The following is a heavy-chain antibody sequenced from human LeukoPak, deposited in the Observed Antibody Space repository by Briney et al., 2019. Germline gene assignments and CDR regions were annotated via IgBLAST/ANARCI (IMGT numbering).Heavy chain of an antibody. Sequence: ASVKVSCKASGYTFTSYDINWVRQATGQGLEWMGWMNPNSGNTGYAQKFQGRVTMTRNTSISTAYMELSSLRSEDTAVYYCASSMVRGVIITGYYYYYYYMDVWGKGTTVTISS. V-gene: IGHV1-8*01. CDR1: GYTFTSYD. J-gene: IGHJ6*03. CDR2: MNPNSGNT. CDR3: ASSMVRGVIITGYYYYYYYMDV. D-gene: IGHD3-10*01.